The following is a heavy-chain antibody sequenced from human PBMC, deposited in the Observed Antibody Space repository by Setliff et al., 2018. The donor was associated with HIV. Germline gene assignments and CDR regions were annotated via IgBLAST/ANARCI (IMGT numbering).Heavy chain of an antibody. CDR3: AREPIVSTRQGFFDL. J-gene: IGHJ4*02. CDR1: GDSFSSATHF. Sequence: LSLTCAVPGDSFSSATHFWSWVRQRPGKGLEWLGYIFSTGDTDYNPSLKGRLTISLDTSDNHLYLRLNSVTAADTAVYYCAREPIVSTRQGFFDLWGQGMLVTVSS. V-gene: IGHV4-31*11. D-gene: IGHD5-12*01. CDR2: IFSTGDT.